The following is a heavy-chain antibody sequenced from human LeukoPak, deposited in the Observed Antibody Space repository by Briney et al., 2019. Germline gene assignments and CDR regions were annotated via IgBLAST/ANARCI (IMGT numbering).Heavy chain of an antibody. Sequence: GGSLRLSCAASGFTFSSYSMSWVRQAPGKGLEWVSYISGSSSTIYYADSVKGRFTISRDNAKNSLYLQMNSLRAEDTAVYYCAREILPIVRGVMRGSFDYWGQGTLVTVSS. D-gene: IGHD3-10*01. CDR1: GFTFSSYS. CDR2: ISGSSSTI. J-gene: IGHJ4*02. CDR3: AREILPIVRGVMRGSFDY. V-gene: IGHV3-48*01.